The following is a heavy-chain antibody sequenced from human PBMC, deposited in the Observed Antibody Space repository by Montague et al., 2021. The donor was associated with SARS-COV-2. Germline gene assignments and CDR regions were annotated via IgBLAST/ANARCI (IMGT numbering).Heavy chain of an antibody. CDR2: IYHRGST. Sequence: SETLSLTCTVSGYSISSGYYWGWIRQPPGKGLEWIGSIYHRGSTYYNPSLKSRVTISEDTSKNQFSLMLSSVTAADTAVYYCARDVRYYDFWSGRVQTSPDYWGQGTLVTVSS. D-gene: IGHD3-3*01. J-gene: IGHJ4*02. CDR1: GYSISSGYY. CDR3: ARDVRYYDFWSGRVQTSPDY. V-gene: IGHV4-38-2*02.